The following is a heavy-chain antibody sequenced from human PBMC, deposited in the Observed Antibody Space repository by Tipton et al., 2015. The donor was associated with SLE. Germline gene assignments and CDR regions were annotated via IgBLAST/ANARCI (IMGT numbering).Heavy chain of an antibody. J-gene: IGHJ3*02. CDR1: GYSFTSYW. Sequence: QLVQSGAEVKKPGESLKISCKGSGYSFTSYWIGWVRQMPGKGLEWMGIIYPGDSGTRYSPSFQGQVTISADKSISTAYLQWSSLKASDTAMYYCARHLIVGAHHDAFDIWGQGTMVTVSS. CDR3: ARHLIVGAHHDAFDI. CDR2: IYPGDSGT. D-gene: IGHD1-26*01. V-gene: IGHV5-51*01.